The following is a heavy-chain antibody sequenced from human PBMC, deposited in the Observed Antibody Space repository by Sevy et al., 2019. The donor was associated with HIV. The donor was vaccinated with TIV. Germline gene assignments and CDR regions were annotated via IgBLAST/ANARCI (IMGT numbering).Heavy chain of an antibody. CDR3: AKEGMHSRPRLLWFAELLYQFDF. Sequence: GGSLRLSCAASGFTFSSHGMHWVRQAPGKGLEWVAVISYDGSQKYYADAIKGGFTISRDNSKNTLYLQMNRLRPEDTALYYCAKEGMHSRPRLLWFAELLYQFDFWGQGTLVTVSS. D-gene: IGHD3-10*01. CDR1: GFTFSSHG. V-gene: IGHV3-30*18. CDR2: ISYDGSQK. J-gene: IGHJ4*02.